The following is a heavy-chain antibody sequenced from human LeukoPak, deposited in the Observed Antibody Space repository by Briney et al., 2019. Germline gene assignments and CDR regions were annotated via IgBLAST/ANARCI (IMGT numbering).Heavy chain of an antibody. CDR2: IIPIFGTP. D-gene: IGHD6-13*01. V-gene: IGHV1-69*13. J-gene: IGHJ4*02. Sequence: APVKVSCKASGGTFSSYIITWVRQAPGQGLEWMGRIIPIFGTPDYAQKFQGRVTITADESTSTAYMELSSLRSEDTAVYYCALAAPDYWGQGTLVTVSS. CDR1: GGTFSSYI. CDR3: ALAAPDY.